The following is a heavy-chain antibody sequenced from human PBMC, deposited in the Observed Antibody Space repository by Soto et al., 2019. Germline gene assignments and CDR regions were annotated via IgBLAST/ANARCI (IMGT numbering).Heavy chain of an antibody. CDR3: AVEIGGVSSVHVFDL. Sequence: EVQLVESGGGLVQPGGSLRLTCAASGFTFSIYSMNWVRQAPGKGLEWVSYIMPGSSHIYYADSVKGRITIARDNAKNPRYRQMNSLIAEDTAVYYCAVEIGGVSSVHVFDLWGQGTMVTVSS. D-gene: IGHD3-16*01. CDR1: GFTFSIYS. J-gene: IGHJ3*01. CDR2: IMPGSSHI. V-gene: IGHV3-48*01.